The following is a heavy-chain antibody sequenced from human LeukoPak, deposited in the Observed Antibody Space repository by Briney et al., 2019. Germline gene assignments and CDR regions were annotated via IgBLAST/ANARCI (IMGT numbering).Heavy chain of an antibody. J-gene: IGHJ4*02. CDR2: IYYSGST. CDR1: GGSINSNSYY. CDR3: AKGCSINSCYGVVTLDY. D-gene: IGHD2-2*01. V-gene: IGHV4-39*01. Sequence: SETLSLTCTVSGGSINSNSYYWAWLRQPPGKGLEWIGSIYYSGSTFYNPSLKSLFTISVDTSKNQFSLKLRSVTAADTAVYYCAKGCSINSCYGVVTLDYWGQGTLVTVSS.